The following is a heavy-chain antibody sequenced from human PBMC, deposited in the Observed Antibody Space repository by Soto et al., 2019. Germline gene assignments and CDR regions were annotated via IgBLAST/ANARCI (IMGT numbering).Heavy chain of an antibody. CDR1: GFTFGDHA. CDR3: AKYTDYGSGTYSGAFDL. Sequence: QLVESGGGVVQPGRSLRLSCAASGFTFGDHAMPWVRQAPGKGLEWVSLIWYDGSQKHYAYSVKGRFTISRDDPKRTVYLQMDSRRVEDTAVYYCAKYTDYGSGTYSGAFDLWGQGTIVTVSS. V-gene: IGHV3-33*03. J-gene: IGHJ3*01. D-gene: IGHD3-10*01. CDR2: IWYDGSQK.